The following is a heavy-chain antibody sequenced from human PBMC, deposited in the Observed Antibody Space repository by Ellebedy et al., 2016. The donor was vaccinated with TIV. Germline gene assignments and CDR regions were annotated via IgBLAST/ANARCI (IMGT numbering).Heavy chain of an antibody. V-gene: IGHV3-21*06. CDR2: INGSSTYI. CDR1: GFTFSSYS. J-gene: IGHJ4*02. Sequence: GGSLRLXCAASGFTFSSYSINWVRQAPEKGLEWVSSINGSSTYIHYADSVRGRFTISRDNAKNSVYLQMNSLRAEDTAVYYCGRDSGKVATLWGQGTLVTVSS. CDR3: GRDSGKVATL. D-gene: IGHD2-21*02.